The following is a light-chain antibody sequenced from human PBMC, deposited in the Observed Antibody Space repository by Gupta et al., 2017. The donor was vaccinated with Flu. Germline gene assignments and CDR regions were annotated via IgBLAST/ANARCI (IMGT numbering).Light chain of an antibody. Sequence: QSVLTQPPSVSAPPGQKVTITCSGTSSTIGSNSVSWYQQLPGTAPKLLIYDNDKRPSGIPDRFSGSKSGTSATLGITGLQTGDEADYYCEAWDSSLGGVFGGGTKLTVL. J-gene: IGLJ3*02. CDR3: EAWDSSLGGV. V-gene: IGLV1-51*01. CDR1: SSTIGSNS. CDR2: DND.